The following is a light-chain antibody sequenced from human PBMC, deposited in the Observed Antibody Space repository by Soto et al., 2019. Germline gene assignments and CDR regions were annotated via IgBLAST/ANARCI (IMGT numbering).Light chain of an antibody. J-gene: IGKJ5*01. Sequence: MLMTQSPATLSVSPGERVTLSCRTSHSVNSHVAWYQQKPGQAPRPRLYGASTRATGIPVRFSGSGFGTEFTLTISSLQSEDFAVYYCQQYGRAGPITFGQGTRLEIK. V-gene: IGKV3-15*01. CDR1: HSVNSH. CDR3: QQYGRAGPIT. CDR2: GAS.